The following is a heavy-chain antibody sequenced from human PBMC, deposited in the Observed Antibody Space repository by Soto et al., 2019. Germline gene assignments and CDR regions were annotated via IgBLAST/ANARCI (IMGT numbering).Heavy chain of an antibody. D-gene: IGHD2-15*01. CDR2: IIPIFGTA. V-gene: IGHV1-69*01. CDR1: GGTFSSYA. Sequence: QVQLVQSGAEVKKPGSSVKVPCKASGGTFSSYAISWVRQAPGQGLEWMGGIIPIFGTANYAQKFQGRVTITADESTSTAYMELSSLRSEDTAVYYCAREAGRCSGGSCYSDWFDPWGQGTLVTVSS. J-gene: IGHJ5*02. CDR3: AREAGRCSGGSCYSDWFDP.